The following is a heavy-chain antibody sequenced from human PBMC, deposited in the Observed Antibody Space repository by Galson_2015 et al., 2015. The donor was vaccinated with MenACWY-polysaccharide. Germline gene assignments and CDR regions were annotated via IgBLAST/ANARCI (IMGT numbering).Heavy chain of an antibody. V-gene: IGHV3-NL1*01. J-gene: IGHJ4*02. D-gene: IGHD5-24*01. CDR3: ARGALDEDGHNHEVFDC. CDR1: GLRFSGSG. Sequence: SLRLSCAASGLRFSGSGMHWVRQAPGNGRGWVSIISSGGSTYYVDAVKGRFTISSDNSKNTLFLQMTSLRADDTAVYYCARGALDEDGHNHEVFDCWGQGTLVTVSS. CDR2: ISSGGST.